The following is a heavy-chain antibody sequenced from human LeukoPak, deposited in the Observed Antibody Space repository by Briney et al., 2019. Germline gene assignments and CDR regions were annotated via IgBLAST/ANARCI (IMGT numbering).Heavy chain of an antibody. D-gene: IGHD6-13*01. CDR2: ISYDGSNK. J-gene: IGHJ4*02. V-gene: IGHV3-30-3*01. CDR1: GFTFSSYA. CDR3: ARVHVAAAGSYYDY. Sequence: PGRSLRLSCAASGFTFSSYAMHWVRQAPGKGLEWVAVISYDGSNKYYADSVKGRFTISRDNSKNTRYLQMNSLRAEDTAVYYCARVHVAAAGSYYDYWGQGTLVTVSS.